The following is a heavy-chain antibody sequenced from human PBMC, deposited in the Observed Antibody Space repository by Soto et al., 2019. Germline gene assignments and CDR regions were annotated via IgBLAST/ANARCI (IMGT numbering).Heavy chain of an antibody. Sequence: SETLSLTCTVSGGSISSYYWSWIRQPPGKGLEWIGYIYYSGSTNYNPSLKSRVTISVDTSKNQFSLKLSSVTAADTAVYYCARALYSSSARYYYYYYMDVWGKGTTVTVSS. D-gene: IGHD6-6*01. CDR1: GGSISSYY. V-gene: IGHV4-59*01. CDR3: ARALYSSSARYYYYYYMDV. CDR2: IYYSGST. J-gene: IGHJ6*03.